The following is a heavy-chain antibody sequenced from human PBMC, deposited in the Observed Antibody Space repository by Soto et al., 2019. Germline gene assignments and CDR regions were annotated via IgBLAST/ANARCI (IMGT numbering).Heavy chain of an antibody. D-gene: IGHD6-19*01. Sequence: SETLSLTCAVYGGSFSGYYWSWIRQPPGKGLEWIGEINHSGSTNYNPSLKSRVTISVDTSKNQFSLKLSSVTAADTAVYYCARAGRGAVAGTGTSRFDYCGQGTLVTVSP. V-gene: IGHV4-34*01. CDR3: ARAGRGAVAGTGTSRFDY. CDR1: GGSFSGYY. J-gene: IGHJ4*02. CDR2: INHSGST.